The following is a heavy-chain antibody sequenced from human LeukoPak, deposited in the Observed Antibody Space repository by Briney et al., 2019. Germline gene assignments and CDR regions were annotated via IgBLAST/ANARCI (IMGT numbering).Heavy chain of an antibody. CDR1: GGSISSYY. J-gene: IGHJ4*02. V-gene: IGHV4-59*01. D-gene: IGHD6-13*01. CDR2: IYYSGST. CDR3: ARAVGSWYEAGY. Sequence: SETLSLTCTVSGGSISSYYWSWIRQPPGKGLEWIGYIYYSGSTNYNPSLKSRVTISVDTSKNQFSLKLSSVTAGDTAVFYCARAVGSWYEAGYWGQGTLVTVSS.